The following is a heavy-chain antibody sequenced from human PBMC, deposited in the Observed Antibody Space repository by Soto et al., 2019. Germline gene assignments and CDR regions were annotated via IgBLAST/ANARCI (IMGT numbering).Heavy chain of an antibody. Sequence: GGSLRLSCAASGFTFSSYAMSWVRQAPGKGLEWVSAISGSGGSTYYADSVKGRFTISRDNSKNTLYLQMNSLRAEDTAVYYCAKVMRQLVRPKYYYYGMDVWGQGTTVTVSS. CDR2: ISGSGGST. CDR1: GFTFSSYA. V-gene: IGHV3-23*01. CDR3: AKVMRQLVRPKYYYYGMDV. D-gene: IGHD6-6*01. J-gene: IGHJ6*02.